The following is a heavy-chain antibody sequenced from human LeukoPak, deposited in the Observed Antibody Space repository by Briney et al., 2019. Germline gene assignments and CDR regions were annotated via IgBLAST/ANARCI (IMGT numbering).Heavy chain of an antibody. CDR2: IYYSGST. D-gene: IGHD2-2*01. Sequence: SETLSLTCTVSGGSISSYYWSWIRQPPGKGLEWIGYIYYSGSTNYNPSLTSRVTISVDTSKNQFSLKLSSVTAADTAVYYCARTTEDCSSTSCYQYWFDPWGQGTLVTVSS. V-gene: IGHV4-59*01. J-gene: IGHJ5*02. CDR1: GGSISSYY. CDR3: ARTTEDCSSTSCYQYWFDP.